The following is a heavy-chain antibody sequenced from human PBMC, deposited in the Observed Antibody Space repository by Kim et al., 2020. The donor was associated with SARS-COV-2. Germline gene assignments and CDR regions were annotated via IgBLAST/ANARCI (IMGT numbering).Heavy chain of an antibody. D-gene: IGHD2-8*02. CDR1: GFTFRIFA. CDR3: AKDFYWDITGAVAFAM. J-gene: IGHJ3*02. CDR2: ISGSGGST. Sequence: GGSLRLSCAASGFTFRIFALNWVRQAPGKGLEWVSGISGSGGSTDYADSVKGRFTFSRDKSKNTLYLQMNSLRAEDTALAYFAKDFYWDITGAVAFAMWG. V-gene: IGHV3-23*01.